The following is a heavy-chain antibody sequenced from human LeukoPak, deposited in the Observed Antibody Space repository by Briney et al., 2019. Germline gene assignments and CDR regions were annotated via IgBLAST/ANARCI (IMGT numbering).Heavy chain of an antibody. J-gene: IGHJ4*02. CDR3: ARDRPTTTAFDY. CDR1: GFTLRSNA. D-gene: IGHD1/OR15-1a*01. V-gene: IGHV3-23*01. Sequence: GGSLRLSCAVSGFTLRSNAMTWVRQAPGKGLEWVSGISDNIGRTYYADSVKGRFTISRDNSKNTLYLQMNSLRVEDTAVYYCARDRPTTTAFDYWGQGTLVTVSS. CDR2: ISDNIGRT.